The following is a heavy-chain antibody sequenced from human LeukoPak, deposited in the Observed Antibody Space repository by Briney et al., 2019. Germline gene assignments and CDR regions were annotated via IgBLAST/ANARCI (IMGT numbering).Heavy chain of an antibody. CDR1: GFTFTNHW. CDR2: ISCDGSNK. CDR3: ARDRGLDY. J-gene: IGHJ4*02. V-gene: IGHV3-30*03. Sequence: GGSLRLSCAASGFTFTNHWMSWVRQAPGKGLEWVAVISCDGSNKYYADSVKGRFTISRDNSKNTLYLQMNSLRAEDTAVYYCARDRGLDYWGQGTLVTVSS.